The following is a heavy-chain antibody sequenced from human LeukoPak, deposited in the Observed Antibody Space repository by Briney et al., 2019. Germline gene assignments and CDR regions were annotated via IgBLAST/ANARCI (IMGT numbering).Heavy chain of an antibody. Sequence: KPSETLSLTCAVYGGSFSGYCWIWIRQPPGKGLEWIGEINHSGSTNYNPSLKSRVTISVDTSKNQFSLKVSSVTAADTAVYYCARGVLGRDWFDPWGQGTLVTVSS. CDR1: GGSFSGYC. J-gene: IGHJ5*02. CDR2: INHSGST. D-gene: IGHD7-27*01. V-gene: IGHV4-34*01. CDR3: ARGVLGRDWFDP.